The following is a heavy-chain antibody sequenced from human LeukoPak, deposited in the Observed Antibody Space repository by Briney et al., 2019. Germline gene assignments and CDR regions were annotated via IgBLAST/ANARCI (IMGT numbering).Heavy chain of an antibody. CDR1: GFTFSNAW. J-gene: IGHJ6*02. CDR3: ATLRRDYYYGMDV. V-gene: IGHV3-15*01. Sequence: GGSLRLSCAASGFTFSNAWMSWVRQAPGKGLEWVGRIKSKTDGGTTDYAAPVKGRFTISRDDSKNTLYLQMSSLKTEDTAVYYCATLRRDYYYGMDVWGQGTTVTVSS. CDR2: IKSKTDGGTT.